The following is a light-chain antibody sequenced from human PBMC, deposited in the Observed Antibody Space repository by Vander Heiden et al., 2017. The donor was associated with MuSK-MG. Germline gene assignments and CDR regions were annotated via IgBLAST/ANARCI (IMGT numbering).Light chain of an antibody. V-gene: IGKV1-39*01. Sequence: IHITHSPSSLSASVGDRVTITCRESQSISSYLNWHQQKPGKAPKLLIYAASSSQSGVPSRFSGSASGTDITITISRLHPEDFANYYSQESDTTPRTFGQGTKVEIK. CDR2: AAS. CDR3: QESDTTPRT. CDR1: QSISSY. J-gene: IGKJ1*01.